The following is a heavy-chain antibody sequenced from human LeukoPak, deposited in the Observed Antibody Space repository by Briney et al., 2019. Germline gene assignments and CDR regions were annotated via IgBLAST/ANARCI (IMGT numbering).Heavy chain of an antibody. J-gene: IGHJ6*03. CDR3: ARVRWDIVVVPAANPSALEPNSYMDV. V-gene: IGHV4-61*02. D-gene: IGHD2-2*01. CDR1: GGSISSGSYY. Sequence: SETLSLTCTVSGGSISSGSYYWSWIRQPAGKGLEWIGRIYTSGSTNYNPSLKSRVTISVDTSKNQFSLKLSSVTAADTAVYYCARVRWDIVVVPAANPSALEPNSYMDVWGKGTTVTVSS. CDR2: IYTSGST.